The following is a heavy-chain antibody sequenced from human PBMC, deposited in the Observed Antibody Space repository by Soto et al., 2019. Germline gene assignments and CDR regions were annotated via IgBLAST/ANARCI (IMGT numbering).Heavy chain of an antibody. V-gene: IGHV4-4*02. Sequence: ASETLSLTCAVSGGSISSSNWWSWVRQPPGKGLEWIGEIYHSGSTNYNPSLKSRVTISVDKSKNQFSLKLSSVTAADTAVYYCASWGGIASPAYDGSLAPYDYWGQGTLVTVSS. CDR2: IYHSGST. J-gene: IGHJ4*02. CDR3: ASWGGIASPAYDGSLAPYDY. CDR1: GGSISSSNW. D-gene: IGHD6-13*01.